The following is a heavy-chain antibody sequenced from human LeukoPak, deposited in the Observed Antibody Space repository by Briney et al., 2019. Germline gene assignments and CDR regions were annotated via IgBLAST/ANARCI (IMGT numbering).Heavy chain of an antibody. CDR3: AGDSLSPPQGDS. J-gene: IGHJ4*02. Sequence: GGSLRLSCAASGFTVSSNYMSWVRQAPGKGLEWVSVIYSGGSTYYADSVKGRFTISRDNSKNTLYLQMSSLRAEDAAIYYCAGDSLSPPQGDSWGQGTLVTVSS. CDR1: GFTVSSNY. D-gene: IGHD2/OR15-2a*01. CDR2: IYSGGST. V-gene: IGHV3-53*01.